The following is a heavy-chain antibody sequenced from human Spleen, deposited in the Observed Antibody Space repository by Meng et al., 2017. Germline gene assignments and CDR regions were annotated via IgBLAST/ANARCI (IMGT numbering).Heavy chain of an antibody. CDR1: DYTSASYG. CDR3: ARDPSNTSGWHAYFDY. V-gene: IGHV1-18*01. J-gene: IGHJ4*02. Sequence: QAQLLQSGAEVKKPGASVWVSCKASDYTSASYGISWFRQAPGQGLEWMGWFVSNADTYPAQKFQGRVTMTRDTHTSTAYMELRSLRSDDTAVYYCARDPSNTSGWHAYFDYWAQGTLVTVSS. CDR2: FVSNADT. D-gene: IGHD6-19*01.